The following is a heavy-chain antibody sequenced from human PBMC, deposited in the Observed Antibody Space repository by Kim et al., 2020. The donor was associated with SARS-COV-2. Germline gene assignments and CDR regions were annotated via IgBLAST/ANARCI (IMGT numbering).Heavy chain of an antibody. D-gene: IGHD3-10*01. CDR3: AKTYYYGSGSYYRPHFDY. J-gene: IGHJ4*02. V-gene: IGHV3-23*01. Sequence: KGRFTISRDNSKNTLYLQMNSLRAEDTAVYYCAKTYYYGSGSYYRPHFDYWGQGTLVTVSS.